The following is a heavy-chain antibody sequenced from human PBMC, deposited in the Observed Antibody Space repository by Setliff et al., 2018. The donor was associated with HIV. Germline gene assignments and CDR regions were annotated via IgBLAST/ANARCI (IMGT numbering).Heavy chain of an antibody. CDR3: ARTRGYSYGAYDY. CDR2: INPNSGGT. D-gene: IGHD5-18*01. V-gene: IGHV1-2*04. CDR1: GYTFTGYY. Sequence: ASVKVSCKASGYTFTGYYMHWVRQAPGQGLEWMGWINPNSGGTNYAQKFQGWVTMTRDTSISTAYMELSRLRSDDTAVYYCARTRGYSYGAYDYWGQGTQVTVSS. J-gene: IGHJ4*02.